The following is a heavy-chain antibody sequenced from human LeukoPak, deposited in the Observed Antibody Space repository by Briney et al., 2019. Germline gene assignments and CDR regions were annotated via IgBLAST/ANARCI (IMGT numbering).Heavy chain of an antibody. CDR3: AKDNFDY. Sequence: PGRSLRLSCAASGFTFSSYGMRWVRQAPGKGLEWVAVISYDGSNKYYADSVKGRFTISRDNSKNTLYLRMNSLRAEDTAVYYCAKDNFDYWGQGTLVTVSS. CDR1: GFTFSSYG. CDR2: ISYDGSNK. V-gene: IGHV3-30*18. J-gene: IGHJ4*02.